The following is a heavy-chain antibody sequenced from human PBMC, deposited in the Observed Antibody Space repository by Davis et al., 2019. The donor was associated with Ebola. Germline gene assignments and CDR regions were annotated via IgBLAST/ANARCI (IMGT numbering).Heavy chain of an antibody. CDR3: AKGVVPAAMRWDWFDP. CDR1: GFTFSSYA. Sequence: GESLKISCAASGFTFSSYAMSWVRQAPGKGLEWVSAISGSGGSTYYADSVKGRFTISRDNSKNTLYLQMNSLRAEDTAVYYCAKGVVPAAMRWDWFDPWGQGTLVTVSS. J-gene: IGHJ5*02. CDR2: ISGSGGST. D-gene: IGHD2-2*01. V-gene: IGHV3-23*01.